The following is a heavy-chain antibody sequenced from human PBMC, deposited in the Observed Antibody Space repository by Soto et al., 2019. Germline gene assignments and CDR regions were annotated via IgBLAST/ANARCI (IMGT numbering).Heavy chain of an antibody. CDR3: TVFPLNPPRYYDYGMDV. CDR1: GFTFSGSA. J-gene: IGHJ6*02. V-gene: IGHV3-73*01. D-gene: IGHD2-8*01. Sequence: EVQLVESGGGLVQPGGSLKLSCAASGFTFSGSAMHWVRQASGKGLEWVGRIRSKANSYATAYAASVKGRFTISRDDSKNTAYLQMNSLKTEDTAVYYCTVFPLNPPRYYDYGMDVWGQGTTVTVSS. CDR2: IRSKANSYAT.